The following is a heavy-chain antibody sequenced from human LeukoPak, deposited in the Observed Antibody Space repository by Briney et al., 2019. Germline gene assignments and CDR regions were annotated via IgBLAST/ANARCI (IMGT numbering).Heavy chain of an antibody. Sequence: GGSLRLSCAASGFTFSIYSMNWVRQAPGKGLEWVSYIDSSSSATYYADSVKGRFSISRDNAKNSLFLQMNSLRAEDTAVYYCARAGYYGSGTYSIWGQGTMVTVSS. CDR1: GFTFSIYS. D-gene: IGHD3-10*01. CDR2: IDSSSSAT. V-gene: IGHV3-48*04. J-gene: IGHJ3*02. CDR3: ARAGYYGSGTYSI.